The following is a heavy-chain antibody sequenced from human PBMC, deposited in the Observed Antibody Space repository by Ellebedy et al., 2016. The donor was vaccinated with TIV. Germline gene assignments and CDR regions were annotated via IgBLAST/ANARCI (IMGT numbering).Heavy chain of an antibody. D-gene: IGHD3-10*01. CDR3: ARDLRTYYYGSGGFDP. Sequence: MPSETLSLTCTVSGGSVSSGSYYWSWIRQPPGKGLEWIGEINHSGSTNYNPSLKSRVTISVDTSKNQFSLKLSSVTAADTAVYYCARDLRTYYYGSGGFDPWGQGTLVTVSS. V-gene: IGHV4-39*07. CDR2: INHSGST. CDR1: GGSVSSGSYY. J-gene: IGHJ5*02.